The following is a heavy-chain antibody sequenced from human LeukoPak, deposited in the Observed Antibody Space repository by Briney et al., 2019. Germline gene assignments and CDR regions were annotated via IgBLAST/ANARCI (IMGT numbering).Heavy chain of an antibody. D-gene: IGHD3-10*01. CDR2: INPNSGGT. CDR3: ASMVRGVMSPLFDY. CDR1: GYTFTGYY. J-gene: IGHJ4*02. V-gene: IGHV1-2*02. Sequence: ASVKVSCKASGYTFTGYYMHWVRQAPGQGLEWMGWINPNSGGTNYAQKFQGRVTMTRDTSISTAYMELSRLRSDDTAVYYCASMVRGVMSPLFDYWGQGALVTVSS.